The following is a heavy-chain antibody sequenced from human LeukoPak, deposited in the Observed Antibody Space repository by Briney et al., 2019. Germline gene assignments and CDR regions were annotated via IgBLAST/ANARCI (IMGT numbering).Heavy chain of an antibody. Sequence: PGGSLRLSCAASGFTFSTYWMHWVRQAPGKGLVWVSRIDSDGSSLSYADSAKGRFTMSRDNAKNTLYLQMNSLRAEDTAVYYCARGAGSFDYWGQGTLVTVSS. CDR2: IDSDGSSL. CDR3: ARGAGSFDY. V-gene: IGHV3-74*01. J-gene: IGHJ4*02. CDR1: GFTFSTYW.